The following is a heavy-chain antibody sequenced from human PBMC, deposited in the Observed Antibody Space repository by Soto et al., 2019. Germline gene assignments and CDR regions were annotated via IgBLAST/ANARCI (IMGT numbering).Heavy chain of an antibody. Sequence: GESLKISCKGSGYSFTSYWIGWVRQMPGKGLEWMGIIYPGDSDTRYSPSFQGQVTISADKSISTAYLQWSSLKASDTAMYYCSSFYPYVNSRYDFAYSGRGTLVTVSS. J-gene: IGHJ4*02. D-gene: IGHD6-13*01. V-gene: IGHV5-51*01. CDR2: IYPGDSDT. CDR1: GYSFTSYW. CDR3: SSFYPYVNSRYDFAY.